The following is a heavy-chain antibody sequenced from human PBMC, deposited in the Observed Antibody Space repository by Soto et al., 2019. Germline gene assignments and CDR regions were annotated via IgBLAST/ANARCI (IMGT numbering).Heavy chain of an antibody. Sequence: ASVKVSCKTSGFTFSKYYMHWLRQVPGQGLEWVGVINPSGRTTSYAQKFLGRVSVTRDASTATVYLELNSLRSAGTAVYYCARDSDVTTVTTSFDSWGQGTLVTVSS. CDR3: ARDSDVTTVTTSFDS. D-gene: IGHD4-17*01. J-gene: IGHJ4*02. V-gene: IGHV1-46*01. CDR2: INPSGRTT. CDR1: GFTFSKYY.